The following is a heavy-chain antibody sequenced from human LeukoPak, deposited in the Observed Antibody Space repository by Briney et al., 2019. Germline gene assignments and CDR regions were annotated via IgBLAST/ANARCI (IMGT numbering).Heavy chain of an antibody. J-gene: IGHJ4*02. CDR1: GYSFTSYW. D-gene: IGHD2-2*01. V-gene: IGHV5-51*01. CDR3: ARLVGRILTFTPRYFDY. Sequence: GGSLKISCKASGYSFTSYWIGWVRQMPGKGLEWMGIVWPDDSDTRYSSSFQGQVTISADKSTSTAYLQWSSLKASDTAMYYCARLVGRILTFTPRYFDYWGQGTLVTVSS. CDR2: VWPDDSDT.